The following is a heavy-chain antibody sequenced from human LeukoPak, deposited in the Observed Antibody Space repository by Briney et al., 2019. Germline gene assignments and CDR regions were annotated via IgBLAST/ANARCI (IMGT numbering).Heavy chain of an antibody. J-gene: IGHJ4*02. CDR3: ARGGGGSTEFDY. V-gene: IGHV3-21*01. Sequence: GGSLRLSCAASGFTFSSYSMNWVRQAPGKGLEWVLSISSSSSYIYYADSVKGRFTISRDNAKNSLYLQMNSLRVEDTAVYYCARGGGGSTEFDYWGQGTLVTVSS. D-gene: IGHD2-15*01. CDR1: GFTFSSYS. CDR2: ISSSSSYI.